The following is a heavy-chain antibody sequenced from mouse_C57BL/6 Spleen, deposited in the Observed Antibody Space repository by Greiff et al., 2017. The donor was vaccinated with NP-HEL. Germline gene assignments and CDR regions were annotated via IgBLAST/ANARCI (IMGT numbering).Heavy chain of an antibody. CDR3: ARRGIATVVAFYWYFDV. CDR1: GFTFSSYG. J-gene: IGHJ1*03. V-gene: IGHV5-6*01. CDR2: ISRGGSYT. D-gene: IGHD1-1*01. Sequence: EVQRVESGGDLVKPGGSLKLSCAASGFTFSSYGMSWVRQTPDKRLEWVATISRGGSYTYYPDSVKGRFTISRDNAKNTLYLQMSSLKSEDTAMYYCARRGIATVVAFYWYFDVWGTGTTVTVSS.